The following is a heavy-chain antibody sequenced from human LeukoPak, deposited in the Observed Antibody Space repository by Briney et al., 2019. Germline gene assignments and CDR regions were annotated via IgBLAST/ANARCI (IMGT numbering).Heavy chain of an antibody. Sequence: SVRVSCKASGGTFNNYAISWVRQAPGQGLEWMGGIIPIFGTANYAQKFQGRVTMNSDTSTSTVYMELRSLRSEDTAVYHCARGLYYGDIWGQGTMVTVSS. V-gene: IGHV1-69*05. D-gene: IGHD2-8*01. CDR2: IIPIFGTA. J-gene: IGHJ3*02. CDR3: ARGLYYGDI. CDR1: GGTFNNYA.